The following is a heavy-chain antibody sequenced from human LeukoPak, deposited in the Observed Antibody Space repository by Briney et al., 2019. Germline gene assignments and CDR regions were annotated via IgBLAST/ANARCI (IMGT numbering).Heavy chain of an antibody. CDR2: IYYSGST. Sequence: SETLSLICTVSGGSISSYYWSWIRQPPGKGLEWIGYIYYSGSTNYNPSLRSRVTISVDTSKNQFSLKLNSVTAADTAVYYCAREDKSSWFDYWGQGTLVTVSS. V-gene: IGHV4-59*01. CDR1: GGSISSYY. J-gene: IGHJ4*02. CDR3: AREDKSSWFDY. D-gene: IGHD6-13*01.